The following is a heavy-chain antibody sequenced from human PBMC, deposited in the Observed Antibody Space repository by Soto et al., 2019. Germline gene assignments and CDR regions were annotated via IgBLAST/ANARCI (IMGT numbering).Heavy chain of an antibody. CDR2: ISAYNGNT. CDR1: GYTYTSYE. V-gene: IGHV1-18*04. Sequence: ASAKVSCKDSGYTYTSYEISCVRQAPGQVLEWMGCISAYNGNTNYAQKLQGRVTMTTXTXXSXXXMXLXXLRXDDTAVYYCARDQLGNCSIPSSHPYHGFD. CDR3: ARDQLGNCSIPSSHPYHGFD. D-gene: IGHD2-2*01. J-gene: IGHJ5*02.